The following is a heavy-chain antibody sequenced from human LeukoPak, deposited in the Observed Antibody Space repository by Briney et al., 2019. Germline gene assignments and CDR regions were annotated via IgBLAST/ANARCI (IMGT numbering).Heavy chain of an antibody. CDR1: GYIFTSYN. V-gene: IGHV1-46*01. CDR3: ARFAVHRRITVAGQFGLDY. Sequence: ASVNVSCKASGYIFTSYNIYWVRPAPGQGLEWMGIINPSGGSTNYAQQFQVRATMTGEMSTSRVYMELSRLRSEDTAVYYCARFAVHRRITVAGQFGLDYWGQGTLVSVSS. CDR2: INPSGGST. D-gene: IGHD6-19*01. J-gene: IGHJ4*02.